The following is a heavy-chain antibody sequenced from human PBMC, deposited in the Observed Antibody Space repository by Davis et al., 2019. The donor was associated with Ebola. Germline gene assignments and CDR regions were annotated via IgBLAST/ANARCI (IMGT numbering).Heavy chain of an antibody. Sequence: GGSLRLSCAASGFTFSRHWMNWVRQAPGKGLEWVANIKPDGSEKYYVDSVKGRFTISRDNAKNSLYLHMNSLRGEDTAVYYCARDRLIDYWGQGTLVTVSS. J-gene: IGHJ4*02. CDR3: ARDRLIDY. V-gene: IGHV3-7*03. CDR1: GFTFSRHW. CDR2: IKPDGSEK. D-gene: IGHD3-16*01.